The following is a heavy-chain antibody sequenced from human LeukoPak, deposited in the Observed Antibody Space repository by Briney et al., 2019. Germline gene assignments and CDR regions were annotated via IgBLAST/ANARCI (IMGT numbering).Heavy chain of an antibody. CDR3: ARDRGRRWGSYYGTDV. J-gene: IGHJ6*02. Sequence: PSETLSLTCTVSGGSISSYYWSWIRQPPGKGLEWIGYIYYSGSTNYNPSLKSRVTISVDTSKNQFSLWLSSVTAADTAVYYCARDRGRRWGSYYGTDVWGQGTTVTVSS. V-gene: IGHV4-59*01. CDR1: GGSISSYY. D-gene: IGHD2-21*01. CDR2: IYYSGST.